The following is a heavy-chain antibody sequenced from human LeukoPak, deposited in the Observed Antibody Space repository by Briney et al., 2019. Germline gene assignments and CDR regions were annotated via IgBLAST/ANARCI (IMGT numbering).Heavy chain of an antibody. Sequence: SETLSLTCTVSGGSISSGVYYWNWIRQHPGKGLEWIGYIYYSGNTYYNPSLKSRVTILVDTSRNQFSLKLTSVTAADTAVYYCARYWRSGSCYFDYWGQGTLVTVSS. CDR1: GGSISSGVYY. CDR2: IYYSGNT. V-gene: IGHV4-31*03. J-gene: IGHJ4*02. D-gene: IGHD3-3*01. CDR3: ARYWRSGSCYFDY.